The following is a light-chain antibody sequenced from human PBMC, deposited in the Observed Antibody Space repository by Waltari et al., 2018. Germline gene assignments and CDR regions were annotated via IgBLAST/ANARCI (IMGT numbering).Light chain of an antibody. CDR3: CSYAASYNVV. CDR1: SSDVGGYSY. Sequence: QSALTQPRSVSGSPGQSVTISCTGTSSDVGGYSYVSCYQQHPGKAPKLMIYDVTKRPSGVPDRFSGSKSGNTASLTISGLQAEDEADYYCCSYAASYNVVFGGGTKLTVL. J-gene: IGLJ2*01. V-gene: IGLV2-11*01. CDR2: DVT.